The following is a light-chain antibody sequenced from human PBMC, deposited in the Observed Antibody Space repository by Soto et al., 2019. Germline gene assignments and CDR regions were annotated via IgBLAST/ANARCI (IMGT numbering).Light chain of an antibody. CDR3: TSYTITSTDV. V-gene: IGLV2-14*03. Sequence: QSALTQPASVSGSPGQSITISCTGTSSDGGGYHYVSWYQHHPGKAPNLMIYDVSNRPSGVSNRFSGSKSGNTASLTISGLQAEDEADYYCTSYTITSTDVFGTGTKVTVL. J-gene: IGLJ1*01. CDR1: SSDGGGYHY. CDR2: DVS.